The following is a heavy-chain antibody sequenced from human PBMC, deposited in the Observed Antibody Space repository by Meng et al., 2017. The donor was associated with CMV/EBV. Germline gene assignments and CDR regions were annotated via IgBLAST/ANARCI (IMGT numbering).Heavy chain of an antibody. V-gene: IGHV1-8*01. CDR1: YN. Sequence: YNINWVRQATGQGLEWMGWMNPNSDNTGYGQKFQGRVTMTRNTSISTAYMELSSLRSEDTAVYYCARGRSAGVVVPAAIRGYWYFDLWGRGTLVTVSS. D-gene: IGHD2-2*02. J-gene: IGHJ2*01. CDR3: ARGRSAGVVVPAAIRGYWYFDL. CDR2: MNPNSDNT.